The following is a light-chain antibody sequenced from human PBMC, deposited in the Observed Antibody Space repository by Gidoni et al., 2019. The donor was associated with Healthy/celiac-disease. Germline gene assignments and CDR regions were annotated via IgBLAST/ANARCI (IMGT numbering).Light chain of an antibody. J-gene: IGLJ3*02. Sequence: TISCTGTSSDVGGYNYVPWYQQHPGKAPKLMIYDVSNRPSGVSNRFSGSKSGNTASLTISGLQAEDEADYYCSSYTSSSTVFGGGTKLTVL. V-gene: IGLV2-14*04. CDR1: SSDVGGYNY. CDR2: DVS. CDR3: SSYTSSSTV.